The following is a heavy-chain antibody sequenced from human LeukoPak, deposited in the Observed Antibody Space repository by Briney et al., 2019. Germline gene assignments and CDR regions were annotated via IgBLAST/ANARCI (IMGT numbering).Heavy chain of an antibody. CDR1: GDSVSSNSAA. CDR2: TYYRSKWYN. Sequence: SQTLSLTCAISGDSVSSNSAAWNWIRQSPSRGLEWLGRTYYRSKWYNDYAVSVKSRITTNPDTSKNQFSLQLNSVTPEDTAAYFCARDRAYSSGWKLDYWGQGTLVTVSS. V-gene: IGHV6-1*01. D-gene: IGHD6-19*01. CDR3: ARDRAYSSGWKLDY. J-gene: IGHJ4*02.